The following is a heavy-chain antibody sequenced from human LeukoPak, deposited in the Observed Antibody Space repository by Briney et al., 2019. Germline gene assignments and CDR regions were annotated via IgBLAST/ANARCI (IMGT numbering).Heavy chain of an antibody. Sequence: GESLKISCRTSGYNFVNYWIHWVRQMPGKGLEWMGIVFPRDSETRYNPSFKGQVAISADKSVSTACLQWSTLKASDSATYFCAMTRASRILGPDYWGQGTQVTVSA. D-gene: IGHD2/OR15-2a*01. CDR3: AMTRASRILGPDY. J-gene: IGHJ4*02. CDR2: VFPRDSET. V-gene: IGHV5-51*01. CDR1: GYNFVNYW.